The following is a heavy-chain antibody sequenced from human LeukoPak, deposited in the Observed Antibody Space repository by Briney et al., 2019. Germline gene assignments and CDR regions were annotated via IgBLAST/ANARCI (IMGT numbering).Heavy chain of an antibody. V-gene: IGHV3-23*01. CDR3: AKAPATGEGYYFYYMDV. CDR1: GFTFSDYA. D-gene: IGHD7-27*01. J-gene: IGHJ6*03. CDR2: VNGRGATT. Sequence: GGSLRLSCAASGFASGFTFSDYAVSWVRQAPGKGPEWVASVNGRGATTYYADSVRGRFTISRDNSKNTPYLQMIGLGADDTAVYFCAKAPATGEGYYFYYMDVWGKGTTVTVSS.